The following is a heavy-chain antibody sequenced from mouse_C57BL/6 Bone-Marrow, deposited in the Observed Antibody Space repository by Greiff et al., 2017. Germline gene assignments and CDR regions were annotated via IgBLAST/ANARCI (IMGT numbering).Heavy chain of an antibody. Sequence: VQLQQSGPELVRPGASVKISCKAPGYTFTSHWMQWVRQRPGQGLEWIGEIFPGSGSTYYNEKFKGKATRTVDTYSSTADMQLSSLTSDDSAVYFCARGSHYYGSGFAYWGQGTLVTVSA. CDR1: GYTFTSHW. J-gene: IGHJ3*01. V-gene: IGHV1-56*01. D-gene: IGHD1-1*01. CDR2: IFPGSGST. CDR3: ARGSHYYGSGFAY.